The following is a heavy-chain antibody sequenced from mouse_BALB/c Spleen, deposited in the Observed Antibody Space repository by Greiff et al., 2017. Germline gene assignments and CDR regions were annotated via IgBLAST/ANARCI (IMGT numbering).Heavy chain of an antibody. V-gene: IGHV5-17*02. CDR1: GFTFSSFG. J-gene: IGHJ1*01. Sequence: EVMLVESGGGLVQPGGSRKISCAASGFTFSSFGMHWVRQAPEKGLEWVAYISSGSSTIYYADTVKGRFTISRDNPKNTLFLQMTSLRSEETAMYYCARRSSYGYWYFDVWGAGTTVTVSS. D-gene: IGHD1-1*01. CDR3: ARRSSYGYWYFDV. CDR2: ISSGSSTI.